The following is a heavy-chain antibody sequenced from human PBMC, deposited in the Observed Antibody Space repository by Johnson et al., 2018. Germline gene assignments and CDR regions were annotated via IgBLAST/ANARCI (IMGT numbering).Heavy chain of an antibody. CDR2: ISYDGSNK. D-gene: IGHD6-13*01. Sequence: QVQLVESGGGVVQPGRSLRLSCAASGFTFSSYGMHWVRQAPGTGLEWVAVISYDGSNKYYADSVKGRFTISRDNSKNTLYLQMNSLRAEDTAVYYWASQQLVYYYYMDVWGKGTTVTVSS. J-gene: IGHJ6*03. CDR3: ASQQLVYYYYMDV. V-gene: IGHV3-30*03. CDR1: GFTFSSYG.